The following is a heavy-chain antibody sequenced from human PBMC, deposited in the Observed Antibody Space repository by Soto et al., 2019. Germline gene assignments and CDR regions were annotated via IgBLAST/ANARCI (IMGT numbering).Heavy chain of an antibody. J-gene: IGHJ4*02. D-gene: IGHD2-2*01. CDR2: IYYSGST. CDR1: GGSISSYY. CDR3: ARLSVVPAAEFDY. V-gene: IGHV4-59*08. Sequence: SETLSLTCTVSGGSISSYYWSWIRQPPGKGLEWIGYIYYSGSTNYNPSLKSRVTISVDTSKNQFSLKLSSVTAADTAVYYCARLSVVPAAEFDYWGQGTLVTVSS.